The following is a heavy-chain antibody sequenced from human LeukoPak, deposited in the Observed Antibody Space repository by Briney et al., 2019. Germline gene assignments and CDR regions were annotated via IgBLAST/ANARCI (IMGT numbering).Heavy chain of an antibody. CDR3: ARVCSGGSCYSGLYYYYYMDV. J-gene: IGHJ6*03. Sequence: GGSLRLSCAASGFTFSSYSMNWVRQAPGKGLEWVSYISSSSSTIYYADSVKGRFTISRDNAKNSLYLQMNSLRAEDTAVYYCARVCSGGSCYSGLYYYYYMDVWGKGTTGTISS. D-gene: IGHD2-15*01. CDR2: ISSSSSTI. V-gene: IGHV3-48*01. CDR1: GFTFSSYS.